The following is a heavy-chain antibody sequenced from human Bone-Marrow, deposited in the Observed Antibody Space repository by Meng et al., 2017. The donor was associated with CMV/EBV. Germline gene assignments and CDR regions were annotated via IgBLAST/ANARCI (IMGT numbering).Heavy chain of an antibody. CDR2: INHSGST. V-gene: IGHV4-34*01. CDR1: GFTFGDYA. Sequence: GSLRLSCTASGFTFGDYAMSWIRQPPGKGLEWIGEINHSGSTNYNPSLKSRVTISVDTSKNQFSLKLSSVTAADTAVYYCARFVAYYYDSSGRYAFDIWGQGTMVTVSS. D-gene: IGHD3-22*01. CDR3: ARFVAYYYDSSGRYAFDI. J-gene: IGHJ3*02.